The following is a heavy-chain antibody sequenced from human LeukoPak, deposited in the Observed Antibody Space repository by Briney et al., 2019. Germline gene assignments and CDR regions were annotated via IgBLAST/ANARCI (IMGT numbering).Heavy chain of an antibody. Sequence: GGSLRLSCAASGFTFSSYSMNWVRQAPGKGLEWVSYISSSSSTIYYADSVKGRFTISRDNAKNSLYLQMNSLRAEDTAVYYCARIEAYYYYYMDVWGKGTTATVSS. CDR3: ARIEAYYYYYMDV. V-gene: IGHV3-48*04. CDR2: ISSSSSTI. CDR1: GFTFSSYS. J-gene: IGHJ6*03.